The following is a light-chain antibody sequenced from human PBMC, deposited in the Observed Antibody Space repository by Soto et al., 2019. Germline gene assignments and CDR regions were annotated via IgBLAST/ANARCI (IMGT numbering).Light chain of an antibody. CDR1: QSVSNN. J-gene: IGKJ4*01. V-gene: IGKV3-15*01. CDR2: GAS. Sequence: VMTQSPATLSLSPGERATLSCRASQSVSNNLAWYQQKPGQAPRLLIYGASTRATGIPARFSGSESGTEFSLTISSLQSEDFVVYYCQQYNNWPLTFGGGTKVDIK. CDR3: QQYNNWPLT.